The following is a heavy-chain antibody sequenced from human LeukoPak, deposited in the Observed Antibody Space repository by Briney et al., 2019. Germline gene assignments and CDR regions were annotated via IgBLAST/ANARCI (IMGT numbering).Heavy chain of an antibody. CDR2: IKGKTDGGTT. CDR3: TTDPAYCGGDCYSLWFDY. D-gene: IGHD2-21*02. J-gene: IGHJ4*02. V-gene: IGHV3-15*01. Sequence: NTGGSLRLSCAASGFTFSNAWMSWVRQAPGKGLEWVGRIKGKTDGGTTDYAAPVKGRFTISRDDSKNTLYLQMNSLKTEDTAVYYCTTDPAYCGGDCYSLWFDYWGQGTLVTVSS. CDR1: GFTFSNAW.